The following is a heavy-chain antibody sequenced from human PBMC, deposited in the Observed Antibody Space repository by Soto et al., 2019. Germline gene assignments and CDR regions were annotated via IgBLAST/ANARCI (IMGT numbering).Heavy chain of an antibody. Sequence: GGSLRLSCAASGFTVSSNYMSWVRQAPGKGLEWVSVIYSGGSTYYADSVKGRFTISRDNSKNPLYLQMNSLRAEDTAVYYCARDRVESGYPEYFQHWGQGTLVTVSS. CDR2: IYSGGST. CDR1: GFTVSSNY. CDR3: ARDRVESGYPEYFQH. V-gene: IGHV3-53*01. D-gene: IGHD3-22*01. J-gene: IGHJ1*01.